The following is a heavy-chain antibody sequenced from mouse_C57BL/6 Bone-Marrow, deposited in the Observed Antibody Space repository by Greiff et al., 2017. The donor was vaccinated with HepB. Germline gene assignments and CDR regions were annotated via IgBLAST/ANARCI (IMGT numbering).Heavy chain of an antibody. D-gene: IGHD1-1*01. CDR2: IDPENGDT. Sequence: VQLKQSGAELVRPGASVKLSCTASGFNIKDDYMHWVKQRPEQGLEWIGWIDPENGDTEYASKFQGKATITADTSSNTAYLQLSSLTSEDTAVYYCTTDYYGSSYFYWYFDVWGTGTTVTVSS. CDR3: TTDYYGSSYFYWYFDV. CDR1: GFNIKDDY. V-gene: IGHV14-4*01. J-gene: IGHJ1*03.